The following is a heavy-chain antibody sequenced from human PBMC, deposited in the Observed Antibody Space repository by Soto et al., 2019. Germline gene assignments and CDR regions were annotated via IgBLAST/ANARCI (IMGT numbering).Heavy chain of an antibody. V-gene: IGHV1-18*01. CDR1: GYTFTNYG. Sequence: GASVKVSCKASGYTFTNYGINWVRQAPGQGLEWMGWISVYTGNTNYAQKLQGRVTLTADTSTSTAYMELRSLRPDDTAVYYCARDANMGYCSGGSCSWFDPWGQGTLVTVSS. CDR2: ISVYTGNT. J-gene: IGHJ5*02. CDR3: ARDANMGYCSGGSCSWFDP. D-gene: IGHD2-15*01.